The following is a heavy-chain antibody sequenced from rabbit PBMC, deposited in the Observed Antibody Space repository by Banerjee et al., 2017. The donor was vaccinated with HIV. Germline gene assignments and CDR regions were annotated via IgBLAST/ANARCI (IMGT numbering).Heavy chain of an antibody. CDR1: EFSFSSSYW. D-gene: IGHD1-1*01. V-gene: IGHV1S45*01. J-gene: IGHJ6*01. Sequence: QEQLEESGGDLVKPEGSLTLTCTASEFSFSSSYWICWVRQAPGKGLEWVTCIYGGIDNTYYASWAKGRFTVSKTSSTTVTLQMTSLTAADTATYFCARNVIDRNYMWGQGTLVTVS. CDR3: ARNVIDRNYM. CDR2: IYGGIDNT.